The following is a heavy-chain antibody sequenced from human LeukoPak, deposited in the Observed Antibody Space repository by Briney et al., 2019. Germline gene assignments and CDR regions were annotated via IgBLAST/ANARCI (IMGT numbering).Heavy chain of an antibody. Sequence: SETLSLTCTVSGGSISSYYWSWIRQPPGKGLEWIGYIYTSGSTNYNPSLKSRVTISVDTSKNQFSLKLSSVTAADTAVYYCARVVWGSGSYADNWFDPWGQGTLVTVSS. CDR1: GGSISSYY. D-gene: IGHD3-10*01. CDR2: IYTSGST. V-gene: IGHV4-4*08. J-gene: IGHJ5*02. CDR3: ARVVWGSGSYADNWFDP.